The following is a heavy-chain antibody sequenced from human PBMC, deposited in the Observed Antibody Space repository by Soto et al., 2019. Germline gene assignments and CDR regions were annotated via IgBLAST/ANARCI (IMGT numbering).Heavy chain of an antibody. J-gene: IGHJ5*02. D-gene: IGHD6-6*01. CDR3: ARVVEQLVRWFDP. V-gene: IGHV1-69*13. CDR1: GGTFSSYA. CDR2: IIPIFGTA. Sequence: ASVKVSCKASGGTFSSYAISWVRQAPGQGLEWMGGIIPIFGTANYAQKFQGRVTTTADESTSTAYMELSSLRSEDTAVYYCARVVEQLVRWFDPWGQGTLVTVSS.